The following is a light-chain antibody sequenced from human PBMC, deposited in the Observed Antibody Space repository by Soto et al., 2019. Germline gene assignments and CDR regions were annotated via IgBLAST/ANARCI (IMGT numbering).Light chain of an antibody. Sequence: QSVLTQPPSASGTPGQRVTISCSGNSSNIGNYYVHWYQQLPEAAPKLLIYRNNQRPSGVPDRFSGSKSGTSASLAISGLRSEDEADYYCAAWDDSMSVLFGTGTKVTVL. J-gene: IGLJ1*01. CDR1: SSNIGNYY. CDR3: AAWDDSMSVL. CDR2: RNN. V-gene: IGLV1-47*01.